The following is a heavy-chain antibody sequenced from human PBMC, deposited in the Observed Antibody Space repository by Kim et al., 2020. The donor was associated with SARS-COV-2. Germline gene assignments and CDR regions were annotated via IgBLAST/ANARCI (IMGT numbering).Heavy chain of an antibody. CDR3: ARDPRGWLQPTAYWYFDL. V-gene: IGHV4-59*01. Sequence: SETLSLTCTVSGGPISSYYWSWIRQPPGKGLEWIGYIYYSGSSNYNPSLKSRVTISVDTSKNQFSLKLSSVTAADTAVYYCARDPRGWLQPTAYWYFDLWGRGTLVTVSS. J-gene: IGHJ2*01. CDR1: GGPISSYY. CDR2: IYYSGSS. D-gene: IGHD5-12*01.